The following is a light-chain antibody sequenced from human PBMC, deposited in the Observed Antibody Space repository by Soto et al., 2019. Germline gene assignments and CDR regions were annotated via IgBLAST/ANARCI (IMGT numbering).Light chain of an antibody. CDR3: MQTLQTPRT. CDR2: LAF. CDR1: QSLLHSLGYNY. V-gene: IGKV2-28*01. J-gene: IGKJ3*01. Sequence: IVMIQSPLFLPVTLGEPASISCKFSQSLLHSLGYNYLEWYLQKPGQSPQLLIYLAFNRASGVPARFSGSGSGTDFTLKISRVEAEDVGVYYCMQTLQTPRTFGPGTKVEIK.